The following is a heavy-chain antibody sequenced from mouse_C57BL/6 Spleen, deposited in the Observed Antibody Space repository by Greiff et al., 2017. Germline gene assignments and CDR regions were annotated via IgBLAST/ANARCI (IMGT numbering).Heavy chain of an antibody. V-gene: IGHV1-81*01. CDR1: GYTFTSYG. CDR3: ARGGNYAGFAY. CDR2: IYPRSGTT. Sequence: VQLQQSGAELARPGASVKLSCKASGYTFTSYGISWVKQRTGQGLEWIGEIYPRSGTTYYNEKFKGKATLTADKSSSTAYMELRSLTSEDSAVYFYARGGNYAGFAYWGQGTLVTVSA. J-gene: IGHJ3*01. D-gene: IGHD2-1*01.